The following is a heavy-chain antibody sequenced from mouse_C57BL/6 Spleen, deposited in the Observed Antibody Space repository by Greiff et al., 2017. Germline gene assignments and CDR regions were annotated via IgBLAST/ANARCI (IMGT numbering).Heavy chain of an antibody. CDR2: ISYDGSN. Sequence: EVQLQESGPGLVKPSQSLSLTCSVTGYSITSGYYWNWIRQFPGNKLEWMGYISYDGSNNYNPSLKNRISITRDTSKNQFFLKLNSVTTEDTATYYCASLIYYDYSAWFAYWGQGTLVTVSA. CDR3: ASLIYYDYSAWFAY. D-gene: IGHD2-4*01. CDR1: GYSITSGYY. J-gene: IGHJ3*01. V-gene: IGHV3-6*01.